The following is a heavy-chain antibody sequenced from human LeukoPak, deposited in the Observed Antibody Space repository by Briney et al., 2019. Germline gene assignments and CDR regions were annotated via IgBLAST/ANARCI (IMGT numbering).Heavy chain of an antibody. CDR1: GGSFSGYY. CDR2: INHSVST. J-gene: IGHJ4*02. V-gene: IGHV4-34*01. CDR3: ARGKYYYGSGSYLVDY. Sequence: PSETLSLTCAVYGGSFSGYYWSWIRHPPGKGLEWSGEINHSVSTNYNPSLKSRVTISVDKSKNQFSLKLSCVTAADTAVYYCARGKYYYGSGSYLVDYWGQGTLVTVSS. D-gene: IGHD3-10*01.